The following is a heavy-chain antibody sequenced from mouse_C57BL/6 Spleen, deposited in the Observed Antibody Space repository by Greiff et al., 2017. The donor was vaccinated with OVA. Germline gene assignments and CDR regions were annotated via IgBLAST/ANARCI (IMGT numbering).Heavy chain of an antibody. CDR2: ISSGSSTI. V-gene: IGHV5-17*01. D-gene: IGHD2-5*01. Sequence: DVKLVESGGGLVKPGGSLKLSCAASGFTFSDYGMHWVRQAPEKGLEWVAYISSGSSTIYYADTVKGRFTISRDNAKNTLFLQMTSLRSEDTAMYYCANSNSAWFAYWGQGTLVTVSA. CDR3: ANSNSAWFAY. CDR1: GFTFSDYG. J-gene: IGHJ3*01.